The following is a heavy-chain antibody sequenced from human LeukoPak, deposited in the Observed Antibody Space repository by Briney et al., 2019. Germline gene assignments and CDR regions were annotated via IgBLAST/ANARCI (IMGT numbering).Heavy chain of an antibody. CDR3: ARDRHERWLQFHAAFDI. V-gene: IGHV1-69*05. J-gene: IGHJ3*02. Sequence: SVKVSCKAPGGTFSSYAISWVRQAPGQGLEWMGGIIPIFGTANYAQKFQGRVTITTDESTSTAYTELSSLRSEDTAVYYCARDRHERWLQFHAAFDIWGQGTMVTVSS. CDR1: GGTFSSYA. D-gene: IGHD5-24*01. CDR2: IIPIFGTA.